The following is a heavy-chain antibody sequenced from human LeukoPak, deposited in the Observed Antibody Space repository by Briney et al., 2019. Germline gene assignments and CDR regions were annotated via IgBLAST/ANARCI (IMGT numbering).Heavy chain of an antibody. J-gene: IGHJ4*02. D-gene: IGHD6-13*01. CDR1: GFTFDDYA. CDR2: INWGGIT. CDR3: AKAPMEDSWYIHFDF. Sequence: GGSLRLSCAGSGFTFDDYAMHWVRQAPGKGLEWVSLINWGGITYYADSVKGRFTISRDNSKNTLYLQINSLRVEDTAIYYCAKAPMEDSWYIHFDFWGQGTLVTVSS. V-gene: IGHV3-43D*03.